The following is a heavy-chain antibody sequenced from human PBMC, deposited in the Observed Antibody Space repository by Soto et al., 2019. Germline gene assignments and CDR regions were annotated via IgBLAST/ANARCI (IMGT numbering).Heavy chain of an antibody. Sequence: SQTLSLTCVFSGDRVSSNSAVWDWIRQSPSRGLEWLGRTYYRSKWYNDDAVSVKSRITINPGTTKTQYSLQLNSETPEDTAVYYYAXGVEVAATGYYYYGMDVWGQGTTVTVSS. CDR2: TYYRSKWYN. CDR1: GDRVSSNSAV. CDR3: AXGVEVAATGYYYYGMDV. V-gene: IGHV6-1*01. J-gene: IGHJ6*02. D-gene: IGHD2-15*01.